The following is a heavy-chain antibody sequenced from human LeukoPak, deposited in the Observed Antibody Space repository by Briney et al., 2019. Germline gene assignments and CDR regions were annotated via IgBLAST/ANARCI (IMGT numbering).Heavy chain of an antibody. CDR3: ARVYGYEGYFDY. V-gene: IGHV1-2*02. D-gene: IGHD5-12*01. J-gene: IGHJ4*02. Sequence: ASVKVSCKASGYTFTGYYMHWVRQAPGQGLEWMGWINPNSGGTNYAQKFQGRVTMTRDTSISTAYMELSRLRSDDTAVYYCARVYGYEGYFDYWGQGTLVTVSS. CDR1: GYTFTGYY. CDR2: INPNSGGT.